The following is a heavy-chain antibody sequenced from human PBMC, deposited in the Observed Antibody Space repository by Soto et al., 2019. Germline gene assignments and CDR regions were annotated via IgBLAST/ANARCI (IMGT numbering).Heavy chain of an antibody. CDR3: AREQYNWKL. V-gene: IGHV4-59*01. D-gene: IGHD1-20*01. Sequence: QVQLQESGPGLVKPSETLSLTCTVSGVSITPYYWTWIRHPPGKGLESIGYVYHTGNTYYNPSLNSRVTISLDTSKNQVSLRLKSVTAADTAVYYCAREQYNWKLWGQGTLVTVSS. CDR1: GVSITPYY. CDR2: VYHTGNT. J-gene: IGHJ4*02.